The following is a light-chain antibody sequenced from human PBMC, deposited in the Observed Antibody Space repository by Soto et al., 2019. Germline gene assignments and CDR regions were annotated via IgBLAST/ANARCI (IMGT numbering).Light chain of an antibody. Sequence: DIQRTQSPSSLSASVGDRVTITCRASQSISSYLNWYQQKPGKAPKLLIYAASSLQSGVPSRFSGSGSGTDFTLTISSLQPEDFATYYCQQSYSTPRTVGQGTKVEIK. J-gene: IGKJ1*01. CDR3: QQSYSTPRT. CDR2: AAS. V-gene: IGKV1-39*01. CDR1: QSISSY.